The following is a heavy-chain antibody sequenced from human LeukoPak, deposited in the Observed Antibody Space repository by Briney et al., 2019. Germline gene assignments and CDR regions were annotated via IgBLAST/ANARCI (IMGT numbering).Heavy chain of an antibody. CDR2: ISSSSSYI. Sequence: GGSLRLSCAASGFTFSSYSMNWVRQAPGKGLEWVSSISSSSSYIYYADSVKGRFTISRDNAKNSLYLQMNSLRAEDTAVYYCAREGYSYGSAFGYWGQGTLVTVSS. V-gene: IGHV3-21*01. CDR1: GFTFSSYS. J-gene: IGHJ4*02. D-gene: IGHD5-18*01. CDR3: AREGYSYGSAFGY.